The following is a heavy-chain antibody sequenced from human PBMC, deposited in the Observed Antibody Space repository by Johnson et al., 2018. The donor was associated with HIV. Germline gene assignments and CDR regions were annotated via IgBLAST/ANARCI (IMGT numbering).Heavy chain of an antibody. CDR2: IRYDGSNK. CDR1: GFTFSTYG. CDR3: ARRCGSSSCSHGAVDI. V-gene: IGHV3-30*02. Sequence: VQLVESGGGVVQSGGSLRLSCAASGFTFSTYGMHWVRQAPGKGLEWVAFIRYDGSNKYYADSVKGRFTISRDNSKNTLYLQMDSLRVEETAMYYCARRCGSSSCSHGAVDIWGQGTVVTVSS. D-gene: IGHD2-2*01. J-gene: IGHJ3*02.